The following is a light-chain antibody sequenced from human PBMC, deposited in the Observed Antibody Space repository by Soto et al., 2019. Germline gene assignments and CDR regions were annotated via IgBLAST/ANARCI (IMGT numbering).Light chain of an antibody. J-gene: IGKJ1*01. Sequence: DIQMTQSPSTLSASLGDRVTITCRASQSISSKLAWYQQKVGKAPKLLIYQASSLESGVPSRFSGSGSGTEFTLTISSLQPDDFATYYCQQYNSYEGTFGQGTKVDIK. CDR3: QQYNSYEGT. CDR1: QSISSK. V-gene: IGKV1-5*03. CDR2: QAS.